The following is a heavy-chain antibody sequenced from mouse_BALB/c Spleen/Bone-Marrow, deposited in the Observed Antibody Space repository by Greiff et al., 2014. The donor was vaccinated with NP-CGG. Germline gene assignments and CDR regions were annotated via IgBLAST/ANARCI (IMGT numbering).Heavy chain of an antibody. V-gene: IGHV1-87*01. CDR2: IYPGDGDT. CDR1: GYTFTSYW. CDR3: AYGTPFAY. J-gene: IGHJ3*01. D-gene: IGHD2-1*01. Sequence: VKLVESGAELARPGASVKLSCKASGYTFTSYWMQWVKQRPGQGLEWIGAIYPGDGDTRYTQKFKGKATLTVDKSSSTAYMQLSSLASEDSAVYYCAYGTPFAYWGQGTLVTVSA.